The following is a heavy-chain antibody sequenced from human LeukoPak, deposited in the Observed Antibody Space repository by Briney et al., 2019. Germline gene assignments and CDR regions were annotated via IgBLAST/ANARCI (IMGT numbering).Heavy chain of an antibody. V-gene: IGHV4-34*01. Sequence: SETLSLTCAVYGGSFSGYYWSWIRQPPGKGLEWIGEINHSGSTNYNPSLKSRVTMSVDTSKNQFSLKLSSVTAADTAVYYCARGGLTQIDYWGQGTLVTVSS. CDR1: GGSFSGYY. CDR3: ARGGLTQIDY. CDR2: INHSGST. J-gene: IGHJ4*02.